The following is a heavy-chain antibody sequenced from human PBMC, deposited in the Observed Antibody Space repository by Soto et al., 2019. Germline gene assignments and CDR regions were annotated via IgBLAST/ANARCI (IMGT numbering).Heavy chain of an antibody. Sequence: EVQLLESGGGLVQPGGSLRLSCAASGFTFSSYAMSWVRQAPGKGLEWVSAISGSGVSKYYADSVKGRFTISRDNSKLYLQMNSLGAEDSAVYYCAKDSVEVLIAANPAFDYWGQGTLVSVSS. CDR3: AKDSVEVLIAANPAFDY. J-gene: IGHJ4*02. D-gene: IGHD2-15*01. CDR1: GFTFSSYA. CDR2: ISGSGVSK. V-gene: IGHV3-23*01.